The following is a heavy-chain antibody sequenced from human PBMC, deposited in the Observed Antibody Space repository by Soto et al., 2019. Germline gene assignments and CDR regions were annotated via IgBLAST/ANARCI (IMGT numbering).Heavy chain of an antibody. J-gene: IGHJ3*02. V-gene: IGHV1-2*04. Sequence: DSVKVSCKASGYTFTGYYMHWVRQAPGQGLEWMGWINPNSGGTNYAQKFQGWVTMTRDTSISTAYMELSRLRSDDTAVYYCARELRPYGGDAFDIWGQGTMVTVS. D-gene: IGHD4-17*01. CDR1: GYTFTGYY. CDR2: INPNSGGT. CDR3: ARELRPYGGDAFDI.